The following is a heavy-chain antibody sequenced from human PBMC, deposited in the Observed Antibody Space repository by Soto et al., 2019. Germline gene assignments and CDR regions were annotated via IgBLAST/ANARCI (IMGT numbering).Heavy chain of an antibody. CDR1: GFTFSGDW. CDR2: IKSKTDGGKT. V-gene: IGHV3-15*07. J-gene: IGHJ4*02. CDR3: TINGWASGAPR. D-gene: IGHD6-19*01. Sequence: EVQLVESGGGLVQPGGSLKLSCAASGFTFSGDWMDWVRQAPGKGLEWVGLIKSKTDGGKTQYAAPVKGRFTISRDDSTNTLYLQMNSLKNEDTALCYCTINGWASGAPRWGQGTLVTVSS.